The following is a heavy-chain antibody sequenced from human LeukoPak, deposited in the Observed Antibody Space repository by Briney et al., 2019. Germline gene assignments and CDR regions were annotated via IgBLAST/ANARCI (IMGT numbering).Heavy chain of an antibody. CDR3: AKNYGGYDLIPDAFDI. J-gene: IGHJ3*02. CDR2: ISGSGGSS. CDR1: GFTFSSYA. D-gene: IGHD4-17*01. Sequence: GGSLRLSRAASGFTFSSYAMSWVRQAPGKGLEWVSAISGSGGSSYYADSVKGRFTISRDNSKNTLYLQMNSLRAEDTAVYYCAKNYGGYDLIPDAFDIWGQGTMVTVSS. V-gene: IGHV3-23*01.